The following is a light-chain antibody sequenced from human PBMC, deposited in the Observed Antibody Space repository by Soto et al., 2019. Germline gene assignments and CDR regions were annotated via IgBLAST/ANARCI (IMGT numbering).Light chain of an antibody. CDR2: DDN. CDR1: SSNIGGNS. CDR3: GSWDSRLSAYV. V-gene: IGLV1-51*01. Sequence: QSVMTQPPSVSAAPGQKVTISCSGSSSNIGGNSVSWYQQLPGTAPKLLIYDDNKRPSEIPDRFSGSKSGTSATLGITGFQTGDEADYYCGSWDSRLSAYVFGPGTKDTVL. J-gene: IGLJ1*01.